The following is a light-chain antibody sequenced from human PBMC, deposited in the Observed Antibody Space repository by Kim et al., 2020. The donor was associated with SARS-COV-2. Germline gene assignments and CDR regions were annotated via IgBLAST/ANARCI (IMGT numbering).Light chain of an antibody. CDR3: FSFTSSGSFV. Sequence: SSLPPPPSVSGSPGQSVTISCIGSTSDIGNYNRVSWYQQSPGTAPKLLIYEVTKRPSGVPDRFSGSKSDNTASLTISGLQPEDEADYSCFSFTSSGSFVFGTGTKVTVL. CDR2: EVT. CDR1: TSDIGNYNR. V-gene: IGLV2-18*02. J-gene: IGLJ1*01.